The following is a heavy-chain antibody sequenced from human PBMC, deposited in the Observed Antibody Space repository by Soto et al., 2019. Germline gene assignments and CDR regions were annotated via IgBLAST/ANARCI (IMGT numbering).Heavy chain of an antibody. CDR2: IIPIFGTA. J-gene: IGHJ5*02. CDR3: ARGGGFGVVINENWFDP. D-gene: IGHD3-3*01. V-gene: IGHV1-69*01. CDR1: GGTFSSYA. Sequence: QVQLVQSGAEVKKPGSSVKVSCKASGGTFSSYAISWVRQAPGQGLEWMGGIIPIFGTANYAQKFQGRVTITADESTSTAYMELSSLRSEDTAVYYCARGGGFGVVINENWFDPWGQGTLVTVSS.